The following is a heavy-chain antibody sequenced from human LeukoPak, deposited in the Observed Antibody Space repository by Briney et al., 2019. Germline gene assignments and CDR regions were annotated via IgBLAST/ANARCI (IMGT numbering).Heavy chain of an antibody. D-gene: IGHD2-21*02. J-gene: IGHJ4*02. CDR3: ARVSKGYCGGYCSSDY. V-gene: IGHV1-2*02. Sequence: ASVKVSCKASGFTFTGYYMHWVRQAPGQGLEWMGWINPNSGGTNYAQKFQGRVTTTRDTSITTAYMDLSSLRSDDTALYYCARVSKGYCGGYCSSDYWGQGTLVTVSS. CDR2: INPNSGGT. CDR1: GFTFTGYY.